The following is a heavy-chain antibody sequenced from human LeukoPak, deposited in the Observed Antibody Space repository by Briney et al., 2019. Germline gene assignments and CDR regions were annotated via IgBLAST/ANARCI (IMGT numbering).Heavy chain of an antibody. V-gene: IGHV1-58*01. J-gene: IGHJ2*01. CDR1: GFTFATSA. CDR2: IVVGSGNT. D-gene: IGHD3-10*01. Sequence: SVKVSCKASGFTFATSAVQWVRQARGQRLEWIGWIVVGSGNTNYAQKFQERVTITRDMSTSTAYMELSNLRSEDTAVYYCAAPQSGSYIYWYFDLRGRGTLVTVSS. CDR3: AAPQSGSYIYWYFDL.